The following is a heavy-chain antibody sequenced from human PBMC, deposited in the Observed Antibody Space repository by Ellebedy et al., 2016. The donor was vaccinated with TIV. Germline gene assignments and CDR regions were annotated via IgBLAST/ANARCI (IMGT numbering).Heavy chain of an antibody. CDR1: GFTFSSYG. CDR2: IWYDGSNE. V-gene: IGHV3-33*08. D-gene: IGHD1-20*01. Sequence: GGSLRLSCVVSGFTFSSYGMHWVRQAPGKGLEWVAVIWYDGSNEYYADSVKGRFTISRDNSKNTLHLQMNSLRVEDTAVYYCARYNWNSGHYWGQGTLITVSS. J-gene: IGHJ4*01. CDR3: ARYNWNSGHY.